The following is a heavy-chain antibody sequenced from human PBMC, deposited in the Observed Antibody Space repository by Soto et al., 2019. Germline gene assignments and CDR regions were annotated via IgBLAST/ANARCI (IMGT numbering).Heavy chain of an antibody. CDR1: GGSISSSSYY. CDR2: IYYSGST. J-gene: IGHJ6*02. D-gene: IGHD2-2*01. Sequence: SETLSLTCTVSGGSISSSSYYWGWIRQPPGKGLEWIGSIYYSGSTYYNPSLKSRVTISVDTSKNQFSLKLSSVTAADTAVYYCASSADCSSTSCYGYGMDVWGQGTTVTVSS. V-gene: IGHV4-39*01. CDR3: ASSADCSSTSCYGYGMDV.